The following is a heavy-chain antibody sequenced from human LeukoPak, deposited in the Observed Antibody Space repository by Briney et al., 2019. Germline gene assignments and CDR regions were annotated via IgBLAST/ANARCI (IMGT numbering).Heavy chain of an antibody. CDR3: ARAYSPVSNGSHSLFDP. CDR1: GESFSGYY. CDR2: INHSGST. J-gene: IGHJ5*02. Sequence: PSETLSLTCAVYGESFSGYYWSWIRQPPGKGLEWIGEINHSGSTSYNPSLKSRVTISEDTSKNQFSLNVNSVTAADTAIYYCARAYSPVSNGSHSLFDPWGQGTLVTVSS. V-gene: IGHV4-34*01. D-gene: IGHD1-26*01.